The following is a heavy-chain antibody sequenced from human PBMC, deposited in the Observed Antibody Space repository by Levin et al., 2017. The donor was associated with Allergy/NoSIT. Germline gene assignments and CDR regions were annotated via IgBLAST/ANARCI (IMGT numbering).Heavy chain of an antibody. Sequence: PSPTLSLTCAASGFAVSDYYMGWVRQAPGKGLEWVSIIYDYGETYYTDSVKGRFTISKDTSENRLYLQMNTLRAEDTAVYYCARDTGMAVHDYWGQGTLVTVSS. J-gene: IGHJ4*02. D-gene: IGHD1-1*01. CDR2: IYDYGET. CDR3: ARDTGMAVHDY. V-gene: IGHV3-53*01. CDR1: GFAVSDYY.